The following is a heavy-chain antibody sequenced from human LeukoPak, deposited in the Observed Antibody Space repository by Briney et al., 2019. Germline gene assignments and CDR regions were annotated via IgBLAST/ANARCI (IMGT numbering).Heavy chain of an antibody. Sequence: ASVKVSCKASGYTFTSYGISWVRQAPGQGLEWMGWISAYNGNTNYAQKLQGRVTMTTDTSTSTAYMELRSLRSDDTAVYYCAREYDYGGNDDAFDIWGQGTMVTVSA. V-gene: IGHV1-18*01. D-gene: IGHD4-23*01. CDR3: AREYDYGGNDDAFDI. CDR1: GYTFTSYG. CDR2: ISAYNGNT. J-gene: IGHJ3*02.